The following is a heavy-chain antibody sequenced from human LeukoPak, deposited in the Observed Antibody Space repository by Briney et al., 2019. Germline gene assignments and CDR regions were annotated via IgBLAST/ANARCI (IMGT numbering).Heavy chain of an antibody. CDR1: GGTFSSYT. V-gene: IGHV1-69*02. Sequence: SVKVSCKASGGTFSSYTISWVRQAPGQGLEWMGRIIPMHGIANYAQKFQSRVTITADKSTSTAYMELSSLRSEDTAVYYCATAPSGARDYWGQGTLVTVSS. D-gene: IGHD3-3*01. J-gene: IGHJ4*02. CDR2: IIPMHGIA. CDR3: ATAPSGARDY.